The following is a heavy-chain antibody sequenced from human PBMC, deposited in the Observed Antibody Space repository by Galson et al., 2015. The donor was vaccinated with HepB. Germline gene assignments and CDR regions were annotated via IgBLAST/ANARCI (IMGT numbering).Heavy chain of an antibody. Sequence: SVKASCKASGGTFSRYAITWVRQAPGQGLEWMGRIIPILGITNYAQKFQGRVTITADKSTSTAYMELSSLRSEDTAVYYCARDQGCSSTNCYIPGDYWGQGTLVTASS. CDR3: ARDQGCSSTNCYIPGDY. J-gene: IGHJ4*02. D-gene: IGHD2-2*02. CDR1: GGTFSRYA. V-gene: IGHV1-69*04. CDR2: IIPILGIT.